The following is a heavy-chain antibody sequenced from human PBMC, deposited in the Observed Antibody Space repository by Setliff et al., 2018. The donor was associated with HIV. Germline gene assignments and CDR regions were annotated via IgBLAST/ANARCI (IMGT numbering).Heavy chain of an antibody. CDR1: GYTFTSYA. Sequence: SVKVSCKASGYTFTSYAISWVRQAPGQGLEWMGGIIPIFGTPDYAQKFQGRITITADESTSTAYMELRGLRSVDSAVYYCARLDTTGYYFSPHGYFENRGQGTLVTVSS. CDR3: ARLDTTGYYFSPHGYFEN. D-gene: IGHD3-22*01. CDR2: IIPIFGTP. V-gene: IGHV1-69*13. J-gene: IGHJ4*02.